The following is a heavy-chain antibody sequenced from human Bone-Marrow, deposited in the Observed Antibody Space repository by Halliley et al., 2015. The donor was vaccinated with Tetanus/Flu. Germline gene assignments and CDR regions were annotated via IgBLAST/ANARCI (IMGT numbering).Heavy chain of an antibody. D-gene: IGHD5-12*01. CDR1: GASVYYDY. V-gene: IGHV4-59*02. CDR2: FHYSGRT. CDR3: ARGGGYFPY. J-gene: IGHJ4*02. Sequence: LRLSCTVSGASVYYDYWSWVRQSPGRGLEWIGYFHYSGRTDYSPSLKSRVSISVDTSKNQFSLTLTSVTAADMAVYYCARGGGYFPYWGQGILVTVSS.